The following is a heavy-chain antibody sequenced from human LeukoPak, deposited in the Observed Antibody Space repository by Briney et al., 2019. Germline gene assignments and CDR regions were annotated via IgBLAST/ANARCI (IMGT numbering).Heavy chain of an antibody. CDR1: GYTFTSYA. J-gene: IGHJ6*03. CDR3: ARGVVAATFYYYMDV. CDR2: INAGNGNT. Sequence: ASVKVSCKASGYTFTSYAMHWVRQAPGQRLEWMGWINAGNGNTKYSQEFQGRVTITRDTSASTAYMELSSLTSDDTAVYYCARGVVAATFYYYMDVWGKGTTVTVSS. D-gene: IGHD2-15*01. V-gene: IGHV1-3*01.